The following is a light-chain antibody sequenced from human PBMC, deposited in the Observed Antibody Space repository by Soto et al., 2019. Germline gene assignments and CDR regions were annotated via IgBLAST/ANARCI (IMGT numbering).Light chain of an antibody. CDR3: QQYGSSPRT. CDR2: GAS. CDR1: QSVNNNY. V-gene: IGKV3-20*01. J-gene: IGKJ1*01. Sequence: EIVLTQSPGTLSLSPGERATLSCRASQSVNNNYLAWYQQRPGQAPRLLIHGASSRATGIPDRFSGSGSGTDFTLTISRLEPEDFALYYCQQYGSSPRTFGQGTKVEV.